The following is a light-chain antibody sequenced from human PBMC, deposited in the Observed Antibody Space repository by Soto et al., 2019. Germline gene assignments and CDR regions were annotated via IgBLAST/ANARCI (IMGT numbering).Light chain of an antibody. J-gene: IGKJ1*01. CDR2: GTS. Sequence: EIVLTQSPCTVSLCPGERATLSCRASQSVSSSYLAWYQQKPGLAPRLLIYGTSTRATGIPDRFSGSGSGTDFTLTINKLEPGDFAVYYCQQYGGSSWTFGQRTNVDIK. CDR3: QQYGGSSWT. V-gene: IGKV3-20*01. CDR1: QSVSSSY.